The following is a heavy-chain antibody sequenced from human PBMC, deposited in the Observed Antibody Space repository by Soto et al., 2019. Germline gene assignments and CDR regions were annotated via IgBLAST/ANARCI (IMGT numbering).Heavy chain of an antibody. D-gene: IGHD3-10*01. V-gene: IGHV4-31*03. CDR1: GGSISSAGYN. CDR2: IYNSRST. J-gene: IGHJ4*02. Sequence: QLQLQEAGPGLVKPSQTLSLTCTVSGGSISSAGYNWSWIRQDPGKGLEWIGYIYNSRSTCSNPSLKSRVTISVDTSKNQFSLKLSSLTAADTAVYYCAREGSVTYYPTTIDYWGQGTLVTASS. CDR3: AREGSVTYYPTTIDY.